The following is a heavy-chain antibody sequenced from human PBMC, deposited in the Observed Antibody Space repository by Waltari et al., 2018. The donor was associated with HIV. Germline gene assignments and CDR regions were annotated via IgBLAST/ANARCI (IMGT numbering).Heavy chain of an antibody. CDR1: HDSVTNNYHY. CDR2: LYNRAIL. J-gene: IGHJ5*02. CDR3: ARIPLTIVPPFRKLGGLDP. Sequence: QVQLQESGPGLVKPSETLSLSCLVSHDSVTNNYHYWACIRQSPGKGLEWFGSLYNRAILYYNPPSRVQFASSLDTSRIQSSLILTSVPVAKTAFYYWARIPLTIVPPFRKLGGLDPWGQEKLVTAPS. D-gene: IGHD2-21*01. V-gene: IGHV4-39*01.